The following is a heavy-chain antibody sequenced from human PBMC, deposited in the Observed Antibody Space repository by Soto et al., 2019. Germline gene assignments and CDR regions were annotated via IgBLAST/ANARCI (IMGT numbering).Heavy chain of an antibody. J-gene: IGHJ4*02. V-gene: IGHV6-1*01. Sequence: QVQLQQSGPRLVKPSQTLSLTCAISGDSVSSSTSAWAWIRQSPSRGLEWLGRTYFRSRWIYEYALSVRSRINVNADTSKNQFSRQLNSVTPDDTAIYYCVGDFNTGGHSWGQGTLVTVSS. CDR1: GDSVSSSTSA. D-gene: IGHD3-10*01. CDR3: VGDFNTGGHS. CDR2: TYFRSRWIY.